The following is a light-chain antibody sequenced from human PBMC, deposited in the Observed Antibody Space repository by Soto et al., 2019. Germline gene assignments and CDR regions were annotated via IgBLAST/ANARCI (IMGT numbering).Light chain of an antibody. V-gene: IGKV3-20*01. Sequence: EIVVTQSPGTLSLSPGERATLSCRASQSVSSSYLAWYQQKPGQAPRLLIYGASSRATGIPDRFSGSGSGKDFTLIISRLEPEDFAVYYCQQYGSSPPITFGQGTRLEI. J-gene: IGKJ5*01. CDR2: GAS. CDR1: QSVSSSY. CDR3: QQYGSSPPIT.